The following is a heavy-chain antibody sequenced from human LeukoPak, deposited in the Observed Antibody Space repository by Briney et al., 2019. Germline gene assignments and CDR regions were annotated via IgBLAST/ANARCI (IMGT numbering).Heavy chain of an antibody. V-gene: IGHV3-11*06. CDR2: ISSSSGYT. J-gene: IGHJ4*02. CDR1: GFMYSDYY. Sequence: GGSLRLSCAASGFMYSDYYMTWIRQTPGKGLEWVSYISSSSGYTNYADSVKGRFTISRDNAKNSLYLQMNSLRAEDTAVYYCARVDEGRNGVTVGYWGQGTLVTVSS. D-gene: IGHD2-8*01. CDR3: ARVDEGRNGVTVGY.